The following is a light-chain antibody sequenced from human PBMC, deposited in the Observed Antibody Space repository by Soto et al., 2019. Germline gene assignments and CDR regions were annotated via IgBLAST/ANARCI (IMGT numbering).Light chain of an antibody. CDR3: QQYDNWPPLT. V-gene: IGKV3-15*01. Sequence: EIVMTQSPATLSVSPGERATLSCRASQSVSSSLAWYQQKPGQAPRLLIYGASTRATGIPARFSGSGSGTEFTITISSLQSEDFAIYYCQQYDNWPPLTFGGGTKVEIK. CDR1: QSVSSS. CDR2: GAS. J-gene: IGKJ4*01.